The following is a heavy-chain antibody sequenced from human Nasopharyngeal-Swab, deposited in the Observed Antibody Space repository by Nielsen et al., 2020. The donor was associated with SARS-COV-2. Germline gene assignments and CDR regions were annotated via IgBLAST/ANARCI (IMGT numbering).Heavy chain of an antibody. Sequence: GGSLRLSCAASGFPFSSYAMSWVRQAPGKGLEWVSAISGSGGSTYYADSVKGRFTISRDNSKNTLYLQMTSLRAEDTAVYYCAKTLAPRGYFDYWGQGTLVTVSS. CDR2: ISGSGGST. V-gene: IGHV3-23*01. CDR1: GFPFSSYA. J-gene: IGHJ4*02. CDR3: AKTLAPRGYFDY. D-gene: IGHD3-10*01.